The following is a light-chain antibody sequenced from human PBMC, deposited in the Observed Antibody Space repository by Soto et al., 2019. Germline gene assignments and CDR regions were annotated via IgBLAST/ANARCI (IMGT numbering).Light chain of an antibody. J-gene: IGKJ5*01. CDR3: KQHSKWPPIT. CDR2: DAS. V-gene: IGKV3-11*01. CDR1: QSVSSY. Sequence: EIVLTQSPATLSLSPGERATLSCRASQSVSSYLAWYQQKPGQAPRLLIYDASNRATGIPARFSGSGSGTDFTLTISSLEPEDVAVYYCKQHSKWPPITFCQGTRLEI.